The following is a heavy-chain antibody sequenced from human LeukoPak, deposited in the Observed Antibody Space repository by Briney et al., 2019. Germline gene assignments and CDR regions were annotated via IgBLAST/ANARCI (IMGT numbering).Heavy chain of an antibody. CDR2: IYYSGST. Sequence: PSETLSLTCTVSGGSISSYYWSWIRRPPGKGLEWIGYIYYSGSTNYNPSLKSRVTISVDTSKNQFSLKLSSVTAADTAVYYCARWISSGYNWFDPWGQGTLVTVSS. V-gene: IGHV4-59*12. D-gene: IGHD3-22*01. CDR1: GGSISSYY. CDR3: ARWISSGYNWFDP. J-gene: IGHJ5*02.